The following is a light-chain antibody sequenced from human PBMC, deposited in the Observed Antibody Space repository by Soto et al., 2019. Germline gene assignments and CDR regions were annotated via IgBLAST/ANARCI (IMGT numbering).Light chain of an antibody. CDR1: QTVSSSS. CDR3: QQYGSSPRT. Sequence: DIVLTQSPGTLSLSPGERATLSCRPSQTVSSSSLAWYQQKPGQAPRLLIFGASTRAAGFPDRFSGSGSGTDFTLTISRLEPEDFAVYYCQQYGSSPRTFGQGTKVDI. J-gene: IGKJ1*01. V-gene: IGKV3-20*01. CDR2: GAS.